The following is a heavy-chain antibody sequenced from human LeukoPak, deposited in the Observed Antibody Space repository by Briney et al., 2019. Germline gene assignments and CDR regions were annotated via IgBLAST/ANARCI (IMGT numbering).Heavy chain of an antibody. Sequence: SETLSLTCAVYGGSFSGYYWSWIRQPPGKGLEWIGEINHSGSTNYNPSLKSRVTISVDTSKNQFSLKLSSMTAADTAVYYCARGGYCTNGVCYRRRYYYYHMDVWGKGTTVTVSS. CDR3: ARGGYCTNGVCYRRRYYYYHMDV. J-gene: IGHJ6*03. CDR1: GGSFSGYY. V-gene: IGHV4-34*01. CDR2: INHSGST. D-gene: IGHD2-8*01.